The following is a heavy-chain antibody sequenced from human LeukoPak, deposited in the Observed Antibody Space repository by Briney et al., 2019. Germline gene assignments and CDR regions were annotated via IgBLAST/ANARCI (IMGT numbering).Heavy chain of an antibody. J-gene: IGHJ5*02. CDR2: IYTSGST. D-gene: IGHD1-26*01. V-gene: IGHV4-61*02. CDR1: GGSISSGSYY. CDR3: AREQMGASAP. Sequence: SQTLSLTCTVSGGSISSGSYYWSWIRQPAGKGLEWIGRIYTSGSTNYNPSLKSRVTISVDTSKNQFSLKLSSVTAADTAVYYCAREQMGASAPWGQGTLVTVSS.